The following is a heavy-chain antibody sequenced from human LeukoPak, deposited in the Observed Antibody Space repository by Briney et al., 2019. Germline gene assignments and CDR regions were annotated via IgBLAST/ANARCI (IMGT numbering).Heavy chain of an antibody. V-gene: IGHV4-59*01. D-gene: IGHD5-12*01. CDR1: GGSTSSYY. J-gene: IGHJ4*02. Sequence: PSETLSLTCTVSGGSTSSYYWSWIRQPPGKGLEWIGYIYYSGSTNYNPSLKSRVTISVDTSKNQFSLKLSSVTAADTAVYYCARQDLVATSAFDYWGQGTLVTVSS. CDR2: IYYSGST. CDR3: ARQDLVATSAFDY.